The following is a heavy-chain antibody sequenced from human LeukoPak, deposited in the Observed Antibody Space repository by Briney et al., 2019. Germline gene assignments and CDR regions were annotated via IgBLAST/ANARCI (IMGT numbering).Heavy chain of an antibody. CDR2: ISSSSRYI. CDR3: ARDRNSGYDSSFDY. Sequence: GGSLRLSCAASGFTFSSYSMNWVRQAPGKGLEWVSSISSSSRYIYYADSVKGRFTISRDNAKNSLYLQMNSLRAEDTAVYYCARDRNSGYDSSFDYWGQGALVTVSS. J-gene: IGHJ4*02. CDR1: GFTFSSYS. D-gene: IGHD5-12*01. V-gene: IGHV3-21*01.